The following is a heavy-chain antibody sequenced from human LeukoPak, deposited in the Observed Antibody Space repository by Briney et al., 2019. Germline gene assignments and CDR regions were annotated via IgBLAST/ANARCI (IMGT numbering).Heavy chain of an antibody. V-gene: IGHV1-18*01. Sequence: ASVKVSCKASGYTFTSYGISWVRQAPGQGLEWMGWISAYNGNTNYAQKLQGRVTMTTDTSTSTAYMELRSLRSDDTAVYYCARDTIAAAAGTVDYWGQGTLVTVSS. CDR2: ISAYNGNT. CDR3: ARDTIAAAAGTVDY. D-gene: IGHD6-13*01. J-gene: IGHJ4*02. CDR1: GYTFTSYG.